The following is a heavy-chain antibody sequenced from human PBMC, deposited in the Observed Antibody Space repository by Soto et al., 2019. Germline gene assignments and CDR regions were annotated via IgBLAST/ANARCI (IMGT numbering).Heavy chain of an antibody. CDR3: ARELIPDPFIVGATPYYYYGMDV. D-gene: IGHD1-26*01. CDR2: INTYDGNT. V-gene: IGHV1-18*01. J-gene: IGHJ6*02. Sequence: ASVKVSCKASGYTFTSYGINWVRQAPGQGLEWMGWINTYDGNTNHAQKFQGRVTMTTDTSTSTAYMELRSLSSDDTAVYYCARELIPDPFIVGATPYYYYGMDVWGQGTTVTAP. CDR1: GYTFTSYG.